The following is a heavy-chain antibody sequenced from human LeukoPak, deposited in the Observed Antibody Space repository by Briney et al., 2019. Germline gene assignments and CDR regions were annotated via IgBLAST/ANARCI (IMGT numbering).Heavy chain of an antibody. CDR3: ARGGYDFWSGKRNWFDP. J-gene: IGHJ5*02. Sequence: SETLSLTCAVYGGSFSGYYWSWIRQPPGKGLEWIGEINHSGSTNYNPSLKSRVTISVDTSKNQFSLRLSSVTAADTAVYYCARGGYDFWSGKRNWFDPWGQGTLVTVSS. CDR1: GGSFSGYY. D-gene: IGHD3-3*01. V-gene: IGHV4-34*01. CDR2: INHSGST.